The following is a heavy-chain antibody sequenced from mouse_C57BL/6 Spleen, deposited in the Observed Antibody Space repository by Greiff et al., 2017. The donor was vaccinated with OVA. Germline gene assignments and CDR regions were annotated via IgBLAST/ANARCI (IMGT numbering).Heavy chain of an antibody. V-gene: IGHV1-74*01. J-gene: IGHJ3*01. Sequence: VQLQQPGAELVKPGASVKVSCKASGYTFTSYWMHWVKQRPGQGLEWIGRIHPSDSDTNYNQKFKGKATLTVDKSSSTAYMQLSSLTSEDSAVYDCAMEDYDGRFSFAYWGQGTLVTVSA. CDR2: IHPSDSDT. D-gene: IGHD2-4*01. CDR3: AMEDYDGRFSFAY. CDR1: GYTFTSYW.